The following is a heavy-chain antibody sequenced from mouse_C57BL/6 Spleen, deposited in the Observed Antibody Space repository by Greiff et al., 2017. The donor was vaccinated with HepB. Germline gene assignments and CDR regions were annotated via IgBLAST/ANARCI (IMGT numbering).Heavy chain of an antibody. CDR2: IDPSDSYT. V-gene: IGHV1-59*01. CDR3: ARKDLLLRYWYFDV. Sequence: QVQLQQPGAELVRPGPSVKLSCKASGYTFTSYWMHWVKQRPGQGLEWIGVIDPSDSYTNYNQKFKGKATLTVDTSSSTAYMQLSSLTSEDSAVYYCARKDLLLRYWYFDVWGTGTTVTVSS. D-gene: IGHD1-1*01. CDR1: GYTFTSYW. J-gene: IGHJ1*03.